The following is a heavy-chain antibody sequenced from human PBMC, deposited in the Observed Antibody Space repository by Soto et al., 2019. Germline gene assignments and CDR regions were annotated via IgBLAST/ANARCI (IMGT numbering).Heavy chain of an antibody. CDR1: GGSISSYY. CDR2: IYYSGST. V-gene: IGHV4-59*08. CDR3: ASSRGTGRSFHYYYYYMDV. J-gene: IGHJ6*03. D-gene: IGHD2-15*01. Sequence: SETLSLTCTVSGGSISSYYWSWIRQPPGKGLEWIGYIYYSGSTNYNPSLKSRVTISVDTSKNQFSLKLSSVTAADTAVYYCASSRGTGRSFHYYYYYMDVWGKGTTVTVSS.